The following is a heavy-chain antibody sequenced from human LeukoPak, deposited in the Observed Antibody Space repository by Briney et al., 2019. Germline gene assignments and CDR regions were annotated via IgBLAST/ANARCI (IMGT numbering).Heavy chain of an antibody. V-gene: IGHV1-18*01. Sequence: ASVKVSCKASGYTFNSHGISWVRQAPGQGLEWMGWISAYTGHTSYAQKLQGRVTMTTDTSTSTAYMELRSLRSDDTAIYYCARVVRDCRGDSRYSPSDYWGQGTLVTVSS. CDR2: ISAYTGHT. D-gene: IGHD2-15*01. J-gene: IGHJ4*02. CDR1: GYTFNSHG. CDR3: ARVVRDCRGDSRYSPSDY.